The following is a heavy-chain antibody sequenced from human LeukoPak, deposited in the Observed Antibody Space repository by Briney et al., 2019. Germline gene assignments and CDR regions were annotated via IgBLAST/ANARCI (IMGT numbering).Heavy chain of an antibody. Sequence: HAGGSLILSCAASGFTFSSYAMSWVRQAPGKGLEWVSAISGSGGSTYYADSVKGRFTISRDNSKNTLYLQMNSLRAEDTAVYYCAKDWRSVAGPRYFDYWGQGTLVTVSS. CDR2: ISGSGGST. CDR3: AKDWRSVAGPRYFDY. V-gene: IGHV3-23*01. CDR1: GFTFSSYA. J-gene: IGHJ4*02. D-gene: IGHD6-19*01.